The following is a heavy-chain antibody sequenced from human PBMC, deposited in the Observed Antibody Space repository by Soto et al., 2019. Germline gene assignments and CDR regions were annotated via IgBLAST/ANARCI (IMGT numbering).Heavy chain of an antibody. J-gene: IGHJ1*01. CDR2: IDPSDSYT. Sequence: PGESLKISCKGSGYSFTSYWISWVRQMPGKGLEWMGRIDPSDSYTNYSPSFQGHVTISADKSISTAYLQRSSLKASDTAMYYCARHAVAAVLYLPEYFQHWGQGTLVTVSS. CDR3: ARHAVAAVLYLPEYFQH. V-gene: IGHV5-10-1*01. CDR1: GYSFTSYW. D-gene: IGHD6-13*01.